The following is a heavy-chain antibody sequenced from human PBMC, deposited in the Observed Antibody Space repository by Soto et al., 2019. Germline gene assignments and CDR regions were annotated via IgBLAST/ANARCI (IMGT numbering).Heavy chain of an antibody. V-gene: IGHV3-23*01. Sequence: GGSLRLSCAASGFTFSSYAMSWVRPAPGKGLEWVSAISGSGGSTYYADSVKGRFTISRDNSKNTLYLQMNSLRAEDTAVYYCARSRIAAAGTVWFDPWGQGTLVTVSS. J-gene: IGHJ5*02. CDR2: ISGSGGST. CDR1: GFTFSSYA. D-gene: IGHD6-13*01. CDR3: ARSRIAAAGTVWFDP.